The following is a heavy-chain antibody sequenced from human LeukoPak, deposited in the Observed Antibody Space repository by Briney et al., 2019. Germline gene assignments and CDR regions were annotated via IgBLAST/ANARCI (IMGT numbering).Heavy chain of an antibody. J-gene: IGHJ4*02. CDR3: AKDQGTRIAAAGRGDYFDY. V-gene: IGHV3-23*01. D-gene: IGHD6-13*01. Sequence: PGGSLRLSCAASGFSLSTYAMSWVRQAPGKGLEWVSAISGSGGSTYYADSVKGRFTISRDNSKNTLYLQMNSLRAEDTAVYYCAKDQGTRIAAAGRGDYFDYWGQGTLVTVSS. CDR1: GFSLSTYA. CDR2: ISGSGGST.